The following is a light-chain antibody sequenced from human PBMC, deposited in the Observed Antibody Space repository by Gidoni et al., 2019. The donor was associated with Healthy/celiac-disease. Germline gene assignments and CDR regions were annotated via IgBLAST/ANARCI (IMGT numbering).Light chain of an antibody. CDR2: QDS. CDR1: KLADKY. CDR3: QAWDSSTVV. V-gene: IGLV3-1*01. Sequence: SYELTPPPSVSVSPGQTASITCSGDKLADKYACWYQQKPGQSPVLVIYQDSKRPSGIPERFSGSNSGNTATLTISGTQAMDEADYYCQAWDSSTVVFGGGTKLTVL. J-gene: IGLJ2*01.